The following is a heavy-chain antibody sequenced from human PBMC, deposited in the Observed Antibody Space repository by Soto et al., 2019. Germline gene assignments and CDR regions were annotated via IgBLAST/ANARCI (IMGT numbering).Heavy chain of an antibody. J-gene: IGHJ5*02. CDR3: ARVNRRHLNWFDP. CDR1: GGSISSYY. Sequence: QVQLQESGPGLVKPSETLSLTCTVSGGSISSYYWSWIRQPPGKGLEWIGYIYYSGSTNYNPSLKSRVTISVDTSKNQFSLKLSSVTAADTAVYYCARVNRRHLNWFDPWGQGTLVTVSS. CDR2: IYYSGST. V-gene: IGHV4-59*01.